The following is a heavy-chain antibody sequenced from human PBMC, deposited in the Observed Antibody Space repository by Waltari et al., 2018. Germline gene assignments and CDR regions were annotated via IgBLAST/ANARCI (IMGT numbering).Heavy chain of an antibody. D-gene: IGHD3-22*01. V-gene: IGHV1-69*14. J-gene: IGHJ5*02. CDR1: GGTFSSYA. CDR3: ARGGPRVTMIVVVTPFDP. Sequence: QVKLVQSGAEVKKPGSSVKVSCKASGGTFSSYANRWVRQAPGQGLEWMGGIIPIFGTANYAQKFQGRVTITADKSTSTAYMELSSLRSEDTAVYYCARGGPRVTMIVVVTPFDPWGQGTLVTVSS. CDR2: IIPIFGTA.